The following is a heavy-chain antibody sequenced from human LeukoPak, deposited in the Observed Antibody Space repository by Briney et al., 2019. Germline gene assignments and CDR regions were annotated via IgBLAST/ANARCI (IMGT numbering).Heavy chain of an antibody. CDR2: IYYSGST. CDR3: AREGYSGYDPFDH. D-gene: IGHD5-12*01. Sequence: TASETLSLTCTASGGSISSYYWTWIRQPPGKGLEWIAYIYYSGSTNYNPSLKSRLTTSVDTSKNQFSLKLSAVTAADAAVYYCAREGYSGYDPFDHWGQGTLVTVSS. J-gene: IGHJ4*02. V-gene: IGHV4-59*01. CDR1: GGSISSYY.